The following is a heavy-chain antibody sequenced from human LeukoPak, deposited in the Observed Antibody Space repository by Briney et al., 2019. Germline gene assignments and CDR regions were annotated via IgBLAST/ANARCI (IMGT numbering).Heavy chain of an antibody. D-gene: IGHD5-18*01. CDR1: GYTFTSYG. V-gene: IGHV1-18*01. J-gene: IGHJ4*02. CDR2: ISAYNGNT. CDR3: AREPYGYPFDY. Sequence: ASVTVSCKASGYTFTSYGISWVRQAPGRGLEWMGWISAYNGNTNYAQKLQGRVTMTTDTSTSTAYMELRSLRSDDTAVYYCAREPYGYPFDYWGQGTLVTVSS.